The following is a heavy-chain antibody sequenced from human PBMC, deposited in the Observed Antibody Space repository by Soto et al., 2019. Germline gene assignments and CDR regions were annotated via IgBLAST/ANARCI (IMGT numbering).Heavy chain of an antibody. V-gene: IGHV4-39*01. CDR2: IHYSGST. J-gene: IGHJ3*01. Sequence: QVFLQESGPGLVKPSETLSLTCTVSGGSISSSNYYWGWVRQPPGKGLEWIGTIHYSGSTYYSPSHKSRVTISADTSKGQFSLKLNSVTAADTAVYYSARRVYSVGSDYYRPLAFDFWGRGTMVTVSS. D-gene: IGHD3-22*01. CDR3: ARRVYSVGSDYYRPLAFDF. CDR1: GGSISSSNYY.